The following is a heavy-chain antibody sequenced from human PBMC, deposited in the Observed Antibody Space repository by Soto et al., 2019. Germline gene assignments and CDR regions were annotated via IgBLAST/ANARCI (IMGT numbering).Heavy chain of an antibody. CDR3: SGGGINYGAYRSMDV. CDR1: GFTFSSYN. D-gene: IGHD4-17*01. CDR2: LSSSSTSI. J-gene: IGHJ6*03. Sequence: EVQLVESGGGLVKPGGSLRLSCAASGFTFSSYNMNWVRQGPGKGLEWVSSLSSSSTSIYYADSVKGRFTISRDNAKNALHLHINSLRAEDTAVYYCSGGGINYGAYRSMDVCGKGTTVTVSS. V-gene: IGHV3-21*01.